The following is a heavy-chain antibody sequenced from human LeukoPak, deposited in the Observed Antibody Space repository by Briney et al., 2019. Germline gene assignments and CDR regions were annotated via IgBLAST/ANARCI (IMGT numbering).Heavy chain of an antibody. CDR3: ARGGIFDY. CDR2: IYYSGST. D-gene: IGHD6-13*01. Sequence: SETLSLTCTVSGGSISSYYWSWIRQPPGKGLEWIGYIYYSGSTNYNPSLKSRVTISVDTSKNQFSLKLSSVTAADTAVYYCARGGIFDYWGQGTLVTVSS. V-gene: IGHV4-59*01. J-gene: IGHJ4*02. CDR1: GGSISSYY.